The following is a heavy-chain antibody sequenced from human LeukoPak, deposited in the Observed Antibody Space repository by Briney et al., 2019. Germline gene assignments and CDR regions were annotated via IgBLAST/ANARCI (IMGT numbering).Heavy chain of an antibody. D-gene: IGHD3-16*01. CDR1: GYTFTSYY. CDR2: INPNSGGT. J-gene: IGHJ4*02. Sequence: ASVKVSCKASGYTFTSYYMHWVRQAPGQGLEWMGWINPNSGGTNYAQKFQGWVTMTRDTSISTAYMELSRLRSDDTAVYYCARDDEAGDLGFDYWGQGTLVTVSS. V-gene: IGHV1-2*04. CDR3: ARDDEAGDLGFDY.